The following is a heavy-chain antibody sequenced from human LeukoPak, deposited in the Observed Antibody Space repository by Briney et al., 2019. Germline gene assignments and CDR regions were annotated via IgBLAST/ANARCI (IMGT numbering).Heavy chain of an antibody. CDR3: ARVVGNSPESSEYFQH. V-gene: IGHV4-59*08. CDR2: IYYSGST. Sequence: PSETLSLTCTVSGGSVSSNYWSWIRQPPGKGLEWIGYIYYSGSTYYNPSLKSRVTISVDTSKNQFSLKLSSVTAADTAVYYCARVVGNSPESSEYFQHWGQGTLVTVSS. J-gene: IGHJ1*01. D-gene: IGHD4-23*01. CDR1: GGSVSSNY.